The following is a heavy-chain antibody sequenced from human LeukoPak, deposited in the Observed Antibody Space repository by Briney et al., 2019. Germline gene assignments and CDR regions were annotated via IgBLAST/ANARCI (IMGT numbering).Heavy chain of an antibody. Sequence: SETLSLTCTVSGGSISSSSYYWGWIRQPPGKGLEWIGSIYYSGSTYYNPSLKSRVTISVDTSKNQFSLKLSSVTAADTAVYYCARHENGYYYDSSGYYGSFDYWGQGTLVTVSS. D-gene: IGHD3-22*01. J-gene: IGHJ4*02. V-gene: IGHV4-39*01. CDR3: ARHENGYYYDSSGYYGSFDY. CDR1: GGSISSSSYY. CDR2: IYYSGST.